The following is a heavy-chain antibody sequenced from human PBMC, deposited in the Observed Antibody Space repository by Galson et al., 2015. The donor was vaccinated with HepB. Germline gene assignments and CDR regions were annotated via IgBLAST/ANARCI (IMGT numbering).Heavy chain of an antibody. CDR3: ARDHPPCSSTSCSPGADI. D-gene: IGHD2-2*01. V-gene: IGHV1-46*01. CDR2: INPSGGST. Sequence: SVKVSCKASGYTFTSYYMHWVRQAPGQGLEWMGIINPSGGSTSYAQKFQGRVTMTRDTSTSTVYMELSSLRSEDTAVYYCARDHPPCSSTSCSPGADIWGQGTMVTVSS. J-gene: IGHJ3*02. CDR1: GYTFTSYY.